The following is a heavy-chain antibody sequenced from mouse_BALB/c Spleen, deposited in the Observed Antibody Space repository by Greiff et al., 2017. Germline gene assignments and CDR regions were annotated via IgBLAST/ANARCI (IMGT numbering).Heavy chain of an antibody. CDR1: GFNIKDTY. V-gene: IGHV14-3*02. J-gene: IGHJ2*01. CDR2: IDPANGNT. CDR3: ARSPTVVAENFDY. D-gene: IGHD1-1*01. Sequence: EVKLQESGAELVKPGASVKLSCTASGFNIKDTYMHWVKQRPEQGLEWIGRIDPANGNTKYDPKFQGKATITADTSSNTAYLQLSSLTSEDTAVYYCARSPTVVAENFDYWGQGTTLTVSS.